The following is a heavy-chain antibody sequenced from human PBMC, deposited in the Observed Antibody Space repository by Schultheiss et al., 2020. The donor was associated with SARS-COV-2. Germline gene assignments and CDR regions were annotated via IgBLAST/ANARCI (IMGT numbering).Heavy chain of an antibody. V-gene: IGHV3-7*01. Sequence: GGSLRLSCAASGFTFTNYWMTWVRQAPGKGLERVANINENGRERSYLDSVRGRFTISRDNAKNSLYLQMNNLRVEDTAVYYCARDSKGGRDYWTGALIFYGMDVWGQGTTVTVSS. CDR2: INENGRER. CDR3: ARDSKGGRDYWTGALIFYGMDV. J-gene: IGHJ6*02. CDR1: GFTFTNYW. D-gene: IGHD3/OR15-3a*01.